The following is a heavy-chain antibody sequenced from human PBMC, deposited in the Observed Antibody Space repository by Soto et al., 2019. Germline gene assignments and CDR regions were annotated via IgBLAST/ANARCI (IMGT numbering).Heavy chain of an antibody. CDR2: ISAYNGNT. Sequence: QVQLVQSGAEVKKPGASVKVSCKASGYTFTSYGISWVRQAPGQGLEWMGWISAYNGNTNYAQKLQGRVTMTTDTPTTTAKRGLSARRSDDTAGYYCGMDRKYSCGLFDSGGQGPLVTVSS. CDR1: GYTFTSYG. D-gene: IGHD5-18*01. J-gene: IGHJ5*01. CDR3: GMDRKYSCGLFDS. V-gene: IGHV1-18*01.